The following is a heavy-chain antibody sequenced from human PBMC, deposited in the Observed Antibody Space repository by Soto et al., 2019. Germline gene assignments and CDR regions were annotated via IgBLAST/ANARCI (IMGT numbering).Heavy chain of an antibody. CDR1: GGTFSSYA. CDR3: ARDVAAAGTRYFDY. D-gene: IGHD6-13*01. V-gene: IGHV1-69*13. CDR2: IIPIFGTA. Sequence: SVKVSCKASGGTFSSYAISWVRQAPGQGLEWMGGIIPIFGTANYAQKFQGRVPITADESTSTAYMELSSLRSEDTAVYYCARDVAAAGTRYFDYWGQGTLVTVSS. J-gene: IGHJ4*02.